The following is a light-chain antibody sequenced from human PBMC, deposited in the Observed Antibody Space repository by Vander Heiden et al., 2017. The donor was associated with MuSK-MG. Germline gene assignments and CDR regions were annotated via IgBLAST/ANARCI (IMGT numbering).Light chain of an antibody. Sequence: DIQMTQSPSSLSASVGDRVTITCRASQNIRGNLNWYQQKPGTAPKLLISGASTLLTGVPSRFSGSGSGTDYTLTISSLLHEDFATYYCQQSDSSPFFTYGQGTKL. J-gene: IGKJ2*01. CDR3: QQSDSSPFFT. CDR2: GAS. V-gene: IGKV1-39*01. CDR1: QNIRGN.